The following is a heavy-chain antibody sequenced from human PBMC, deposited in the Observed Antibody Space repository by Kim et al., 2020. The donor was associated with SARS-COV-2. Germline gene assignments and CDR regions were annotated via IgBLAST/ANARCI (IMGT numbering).Heavy chain of an antibody. J-gene: IGHJ4*02. Sequence: FPNPSLKSRTVMSVDTSQNHFSLKVKSVPAADTAVYYCAREWVATGIVDFWGRGILVTVSS. D-gene: IGHD5-12*01. V-gene: IGHV4-31*02. CDR3: AREWVATGIVDF.